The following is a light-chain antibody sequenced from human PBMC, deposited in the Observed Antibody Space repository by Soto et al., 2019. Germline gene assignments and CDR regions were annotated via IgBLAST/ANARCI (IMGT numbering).Light chain of an antibody. V-gene: IGKV2-28*01. CDR3: MQALQTPLT. CDR1: QSLLHRNGYNY. CDR2: LGS. Sequence: DIMMTQSPLSLPVTPGEPASISCRSSQSLLHRNGYNYLDWYLQKPGQSPQLLIYLGSSRASGVPDRFSGSGSGTDFTLKISRVEAEDVGVYYCMQALQTPLTFGGGTRLEIK. J-gene: IGKJ4*01.